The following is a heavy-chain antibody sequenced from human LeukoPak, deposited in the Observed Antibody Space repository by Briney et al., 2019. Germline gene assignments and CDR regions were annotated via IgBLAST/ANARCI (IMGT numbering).Heavy chain of an antibody. J-gene: IGHJ3*02. V-gene: IGHV1-2*02. Sequence: ASVKVSCKASGYTFTGYYMHWVRQAPGQGLEWMGWINPNSGGTNYAQKFQGRVTMTRDTSISTAYMELSRLRSDDTAVYYCAREGHGSSWPNDAFDIWGQGTVVTVSS. D-gene: IGHD6-13*01. CDR1: GYTFTGYY. CDR2: INPNSGGT. CDR3: AREGHGSSWPNDAFDI.